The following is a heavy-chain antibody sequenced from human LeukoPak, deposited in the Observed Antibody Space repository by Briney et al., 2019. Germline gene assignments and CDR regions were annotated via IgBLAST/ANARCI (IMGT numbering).Heavy chain of an antibody. D-gene: IGHD4/OR15-4a*01. CDR1: GFTFSSYS. CDR3: ARGTMVFDY. CDR2: ISSSSSTI. J-gene: IGHJ4*02. V-gene: IGHV3-48*01. Sequence: SGGSLRLSCAASGFTFSSYSMNWVRQAPGKGLEWVSCISSSSSTIYYAYSVKGRFTISRDNAKNSLYLQMNSLRAEDTDVYYCARGTMVFDYWGQGTLVTVSS.